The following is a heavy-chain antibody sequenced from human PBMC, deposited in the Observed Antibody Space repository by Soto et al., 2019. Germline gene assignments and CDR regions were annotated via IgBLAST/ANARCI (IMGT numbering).Heavy chain of an antibody. D-gene: IGHD4-17*01. CDR2: IYYSGST. V-gene: IGHV4-31*03. J-gene: IGHJ6*02. CDR1: GGSISSGGYY. CDR3: ARSDYGDYDPNYYYYYGMDV. Sequence: SETLSLTCTVSGGSISSGGYYWSWIRQHPGKGLEWIGYIYYSGSTYYNPSLKSRVTISVDTSKNQFSLELSSVTAADTAVYYCARSDYGDYDPNYYYYYGMDVWGQGTTVTVSS.